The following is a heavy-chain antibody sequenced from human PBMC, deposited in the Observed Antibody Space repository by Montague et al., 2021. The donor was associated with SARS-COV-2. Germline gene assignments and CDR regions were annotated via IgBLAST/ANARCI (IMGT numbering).Heavy chain of an antibody. CDR3: AGGSGCSGGSCYSEWDPYYYYGMDV. J-gene: IGHJ6*02. CDR2: INHSGST. V-gene: IGHV4-34*01. D-gene: IGHD2-15*01. Sequence: SETLSLTCAVYGGSFSGYYWSWIRQPPGKGLEWIGEINHSGSTNYNPSLKSRVTISVDTSKNQSSLKLSSVTAADTAVYYCAGGSGCSGGSCYSEWDPYYYYGMDVWGQGTTVTVSS. CDR1: GGSFSGYY.